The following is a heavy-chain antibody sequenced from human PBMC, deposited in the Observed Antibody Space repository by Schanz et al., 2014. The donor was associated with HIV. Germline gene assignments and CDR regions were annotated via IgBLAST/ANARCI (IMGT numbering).Heavy chain of an antibody. Sequence: EVQLVESGGGLVQPGGSLRLSCAASGFPFTSFWMHWVRQVPGKGLEFVSRINSDGSSAGYVDAVKGRFTITRDKAKKMVFLQMNGLRVEDTAVYYCARDAVLYSGSYGVFDCWGQGTLVTVSS. D-gene: IGHD1-26*01. CDR3: ARDAVLYSGSYGVFDC. CDR1: GFPFTSFW. CDR2: INSDGSSA. V-gene: IGHV3-74*01. J-gene: IGHJ4*02.